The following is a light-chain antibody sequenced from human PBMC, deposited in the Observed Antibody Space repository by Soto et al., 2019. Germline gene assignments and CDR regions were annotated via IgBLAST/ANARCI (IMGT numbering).Light chain of an antibody. CDR2: EGS. CDR1: SSDVGSYNL. Sequence: QSVLTQPASVSGSPGQSITISCTGTSSDVGSYNLVSGYQQHPGKAPKLMIYEGSKRPSGVSNRFSGSKSGNTASLTISGLQAEDEAHYSCFSYAGSRRVFGGGTKVTVL. J-gene: IGLJ2*01. CDR3: FSYAGSRRV. V-gene: IGLV2-23*01.